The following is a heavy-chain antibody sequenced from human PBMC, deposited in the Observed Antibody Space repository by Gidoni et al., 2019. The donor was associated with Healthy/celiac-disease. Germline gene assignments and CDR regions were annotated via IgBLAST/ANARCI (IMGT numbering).Heavy chain of an antibody. D-gene: IGHD2-15*01. J-gene: IGHJ3*02. Sequence: QVQLVESGGGVVQPGRSLRLSCAASGFTFSSYAMHWVRQAPGKGLEWVAVISYDGSNKYYADSVKGRFTISRDNSKNTLYLQMNSLRAEDTAVYYCAREYSWTPGDAFDIWGQGTMVTVSS. CDR1: GFTFSSYA. CDR3: AREYSWTPGDAFDI. V-gene: IGHV3-30-3*01. CDR2: ISYDGSNK.